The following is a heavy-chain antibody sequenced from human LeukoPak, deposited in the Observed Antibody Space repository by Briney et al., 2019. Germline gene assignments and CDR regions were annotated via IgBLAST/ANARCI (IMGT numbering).Heavy chain of an antibody. D-gene: IGHD7-27*01. V-gene: IGHV1-2*02. J-gene: IGHJ2*01. CDR1: GYTFTGYY. CDR2: INPNSGGT. CDR3: AIQPWGSGNNWYFDL. Sequence: GASVSVSCKASGYTFTGYYVHWVRQAPGQGLEWMGWINPNSGGTSSAEKFQGRVTMTRDTSINTAYMELSRLRSDDTAVYYCAIQPWGSGNNWYFDLWGRGTLVTVSS.